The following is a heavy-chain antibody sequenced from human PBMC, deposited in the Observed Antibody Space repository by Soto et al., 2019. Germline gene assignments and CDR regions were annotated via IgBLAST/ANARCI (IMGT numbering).Heavy chain of an antibody. CDR3: ARDIPAVTTVAP. J-gene: IGHJ5*02. CDR1: GYTFTSYY. D-gene: IGHD4-17*01. CDR2: INPSGGST. Sequence: ASVKVSCKASGYTFTSYYMHWVRQAPGQGLEWMGIINPSGGSTSYAQKFQGRVTMTGDTSTSTVYMELSSLRSEDTAVYYCARDIPAVTTVAPWGQGTLVTVSS. V-gene: IGHV1-46*01.